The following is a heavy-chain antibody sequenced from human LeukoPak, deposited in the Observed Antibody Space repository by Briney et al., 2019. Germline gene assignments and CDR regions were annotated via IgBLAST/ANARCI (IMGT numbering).Heavy chain of an antibody. Sequence: ASVKVSCKASGYTFTGYYMHWVRQAPGQGLEWMGWINPNSGGTNYAQKFQGRVTMTRDTSISTAYMELSRLRSDDTAVYYCARTSYYYVSSGYWYGMDVWGQGTTVTVSS. V-gene: IGHV1-2*02. CDR2: INPNSGGT. J-gene: IGHJ6*02. CDR1: GYTFTGYY. CDR3: ARTSYYYVSSGYWYGMDV. D-gene: IGHD3-22*01.